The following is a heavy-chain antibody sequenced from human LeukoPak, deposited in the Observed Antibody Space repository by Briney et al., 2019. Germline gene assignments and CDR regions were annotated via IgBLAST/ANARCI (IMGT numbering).Heavy chain of an antibody. D-gene: IGHD1-1*01. CDR2: ISGSGGST. J-gene: IGHJ4*02. CDR1: GFTFSSYA. CDR3: AKDQGRRYGQTKYYFDY. Sequence: GGSLRLSCAASGFTFSSYAMSWVRQAPGKGLEWVSAISGSGGSTYYADSVKGRFTISRDNSKNTLYLQMNSLRAEDTAVYYCAKDQGRRYGQTKYYFDYGGRGPLVTVSS. V-gene: IGHV3-23*01.